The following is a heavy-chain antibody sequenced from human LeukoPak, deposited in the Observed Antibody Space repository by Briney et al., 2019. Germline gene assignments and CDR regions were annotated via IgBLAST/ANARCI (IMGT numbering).Heavy chain of an antibody. D-gene: IGHD1-26*01. Sequence: SETLSLTCTVSGDPISGYYWSWTRQPPGKGLEWIGYIFDSENSKYNPSLESRVIISVDTSKDQLSLKLTSVTAADTAVYYCARFSSQLLKTGGFDSWGQGTLVTVFS. CDR2: IFDSENS. CDR3: ARFSSQLLKTGGFDS. CDR1: GDPISGYY. J-gene: IGHJ4*02. V-gene: IGHV4-59*01.